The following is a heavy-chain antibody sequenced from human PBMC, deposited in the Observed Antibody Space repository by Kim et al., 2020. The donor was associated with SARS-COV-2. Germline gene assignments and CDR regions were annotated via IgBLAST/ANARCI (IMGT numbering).Heavy chain of an antibody. CDR2: IYSGGSV. J-gene: IGHJ4*02. CDR1: GFSVSSNY. D-gene: IGHD3-9*01. Sequence: GGSLRLSCAVSGFSVSSNYMSWVRQAPGKGLEWVAVIYSGGSVFDADSVKGRFSVTRDNSKNTVFLQMNSLRAEDAAIYYCARAGYDILTGYYPRGFDYWGQGALVTVPS. V-gene: IGHV3-53*01. CDR3: ARAGYDILTGYYPRGFDY.